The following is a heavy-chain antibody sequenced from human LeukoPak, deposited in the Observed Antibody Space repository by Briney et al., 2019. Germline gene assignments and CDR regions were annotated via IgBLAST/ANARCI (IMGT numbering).Heavy chain of an antibody. CDR2: IYYSGST. CDR1: GGSISSGDYY. D-gene: IGHD6-13*01. J-gene: IGHJ4*02. V-gene: IGHV4-30-4*01. CDR3: ARVEAAAGFDY. Sequence: PSQTLSLTCTVPGGSISSGDYYWSWIRQPPGKGLEWIGYIYYSGSTYYNPSLKSRVTISVDTSKNQFSLKLSSVTAADTAVYYCARVEAAAGFDYWGQGTLVTVSS.